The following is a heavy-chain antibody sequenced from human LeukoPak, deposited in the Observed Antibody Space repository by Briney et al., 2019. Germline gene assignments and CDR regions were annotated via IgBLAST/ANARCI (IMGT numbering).Heavy chain of an antibody. J-gene: IGHJ4*02. V-gene: IGHV4-38-2*02. Sequence: SETLPLTRTVSGYSISSGYYWGWIRQPPGKGLEWIGSIYHSGSTYYNPSLKSRVTISVDTSKNQFSLKLSSVTAADTAVYYCARGGDGMIVINWGQGTLVTVSS. CDR2: IYHSGST. CDR1: GYSISSGYY. D-gene: IGHD3-22*01. CDR3: ARGGDGMIVIN.